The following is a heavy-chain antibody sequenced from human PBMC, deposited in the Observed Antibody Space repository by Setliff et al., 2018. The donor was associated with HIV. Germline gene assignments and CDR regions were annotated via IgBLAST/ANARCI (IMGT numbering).Heavy chain of an antibody. J-gene: IGHJ6*02. CDR1: GGSISSSSYY. CDR3: ARRGDFFYYAMDV. Sequence: SETLSLTCTVSGGSISSSSYYWGWIRQPPGKGLEWIGSIYYSGSAYYNPSLKSRVTISVDRSKNQFSLKLSSVTAADTAVYYCARRGDFFYYAMDVWGQGTTVTVSS. CDR2: IYYSGSA. V-gene: IGHV4-39*07.